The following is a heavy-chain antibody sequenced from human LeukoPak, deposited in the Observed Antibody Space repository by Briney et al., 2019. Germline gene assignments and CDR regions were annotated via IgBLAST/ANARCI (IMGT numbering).Heavy chain of an antibody. J-gene: IGHJ4*02. Sequence: GGSLRLSCAASGFTFSSYWMSWVRQAPGKGLEWVANIKQDGSEKYYVDSVKGRFTISRDNAKNSLYLQMNSLRAEDTAVCYCARDLLWFGEAGDSYWGQGSLVTVSS. CDR1: GFTFSSYW. D-gene: IGHD3-10*01. CDR3: ARDLLWFGEAGDSY. V-gene: IGHV3-7*01. CDR2: IKQDGSEK.